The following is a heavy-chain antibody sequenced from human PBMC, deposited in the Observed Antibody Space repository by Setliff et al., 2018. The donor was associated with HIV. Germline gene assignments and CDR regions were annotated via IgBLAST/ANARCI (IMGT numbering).Heavy chain of an antibody. CDR1: GDSIRGYY. V-gene: IGHV4-59*08. Sequence: PSETLSLTCTVSGDSIRGYYWSWIRQPPGKGLEWMGYVFYTGFAAYNPSLKSRLTISVDTSKSQFSLRLTSVTAADTAIYYCARGARLLAGYSDRWDYYYMGFWGKGTTVTVSS. CDR2: VFYTGFA. J-gene: IGHJ6*03. CDR3: ARGARLLAGYSDRWDYYYMGF. D-gene: IGHD6-13*01.